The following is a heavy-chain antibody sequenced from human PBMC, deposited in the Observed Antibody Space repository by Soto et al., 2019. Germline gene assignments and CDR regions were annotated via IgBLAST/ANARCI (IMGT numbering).Heavy chain of an antibody. V-gene: IGHV1-69*13. CDR2: IIPMFGTA. Sequence: SVKVSCKASGGTFSRYAINWVRQAPGQGLEWMGGIIPMFGTANYAQKFQGRVTITADESTNTGYMELRSLISEDTAVYYCARDGTLYDSSGYYYLYWGQGTLVTVSS. CDR3: ARDGTLYDSSGYYYLY. CDR1: GGTFSRYA. J-gene: IGHJ4*02. D-gene: IGHD3-22*01.